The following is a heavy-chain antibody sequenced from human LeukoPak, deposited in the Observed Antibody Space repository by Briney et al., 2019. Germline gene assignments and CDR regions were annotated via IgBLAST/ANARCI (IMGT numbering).Heavy chain of an antibody. J-gene: IGHJ6*02. V-gene: IGHV3-30-3*01. Sequence: GGSLRLSCAASGFTFSSYAMHWVRQAPGKGLEWVAVISYDGSNKYYADSVKGRFTISRDNSKNTLYLQMNSLRAEDTAVYYCARADGSGGSYYYYGMDVWGQGTTVTVSS. D-gene: IGHD3-10*01. CDR3: ARADGSGGSYYYYGMDV. CDR1: GFTFSSYA. CDR2: ISYDGSNK.